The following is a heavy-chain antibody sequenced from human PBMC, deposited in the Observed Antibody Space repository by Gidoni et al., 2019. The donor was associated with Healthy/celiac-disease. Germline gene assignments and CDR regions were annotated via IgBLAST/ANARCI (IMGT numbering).Heavy chain of an antibody. V-gene: IGHV3-23*01. J-gene: IGHJ4*02. D-gene: IGHD3-3*01. CDR3: AKELRFLEWLFQYFDY. CDR2: ISGSGGST. CDR1: GFTFSSSA. Sequence: EVQLLESGGGLVQPGGSLRLSCAASGFTFSSSAMSWVRQAPGKGMEWVSDISGSGGSTYYADSVKGRFTISRDNSKNTLYLQMNSLRAEDTAVYYCAKELRFLEWLFQYFDYWGQGTLVTVSS.